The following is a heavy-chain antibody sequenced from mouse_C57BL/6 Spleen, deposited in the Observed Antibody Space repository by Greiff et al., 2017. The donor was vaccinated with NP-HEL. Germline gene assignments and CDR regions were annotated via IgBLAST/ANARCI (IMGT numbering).Heavy chain of an antibody. D-gene: IGHD3-2*02. CDR3: AREGDSSGPAWFAY. Sequence: EVKLVESGPGMVKPSQSLSLTCTVTGYSITSGYDWHWIRHFPGNKLEWMGYISYSGSTNYNPSLKSRISITHDTSKNHFFLKLNSVTTEDTATYYCAREGDSSGPAWFAYWGQGTLVTVSA. CDR1: GYSITSGYD. CDR2: ISYSGST. J-gene: IGHJ3*01. V-gene: IGHV3-1*01.